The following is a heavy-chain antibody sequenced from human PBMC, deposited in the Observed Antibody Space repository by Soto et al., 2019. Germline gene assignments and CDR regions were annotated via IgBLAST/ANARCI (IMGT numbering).Heavy chain of an antibody. J-gene: IGHJ3*02. CDR2: ISSSSSYI. V-gene: IGHV3-21*01. CDR3: ASERLDFDSSSGHHDAFDI. CDR1: GFTFSSYS. Sequence: GGSLRLSCAASGFTFSSYSMNWVRQAPGKGLEWVSSISSSSSYIYYADSVKGRFTISRDNAKNSLYLQMNSLRAEDTAVYYCASERLDFDSSSGHHDAFDIWGQGTMVTVSS. D-gene: IGHD6-6*01.